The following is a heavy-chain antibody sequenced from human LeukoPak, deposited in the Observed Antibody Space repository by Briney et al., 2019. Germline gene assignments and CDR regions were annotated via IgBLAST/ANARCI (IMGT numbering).Heavy chain of an antibody. V-gene: IGHV1-18*01. Sequence: GASVKVSCKASSYRSPNYGITWVRQAPGHGLEWMGWISTYNGNTQYAQNLQGRVTLTTDSSTNTVYMELRSLTSDDTVVYYCAIPAKGAYFYYYMDVWGEGTSVTASS. J-gene: IGHJ6*03. CDR1: SYRSPNYG. CDR2: ISTYNGNT. CDR3: AIPAKGAYFYYYMDV.